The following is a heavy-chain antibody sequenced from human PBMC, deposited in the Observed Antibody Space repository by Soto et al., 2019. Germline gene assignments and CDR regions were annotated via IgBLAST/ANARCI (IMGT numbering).Heavy chain of an antibody. V-gene: IGHV1-69*01. CDR1: GGTFSSYA. D-gene: IGHD3-22*01. J-gene: IGHJ3*02. CDR3: ARVPYYYDSSGYDAFDI. CDR2: IIPIFGTA. Sequence: QVQLVQSGAEVKKPGSSVKVSCKASGGTFSSYAISWVRQAPGQGLEWMGGIIPIFGTANYAQNFQGRVTITADESTSTAYMELSSLRSEDTAVYYCARVPYYYDSSGYDAFDIWGQGTMVTVSS.